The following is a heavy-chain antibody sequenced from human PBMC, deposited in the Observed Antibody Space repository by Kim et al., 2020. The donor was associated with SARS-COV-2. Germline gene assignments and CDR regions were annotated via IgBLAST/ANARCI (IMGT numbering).Heavy chain of an antibody. CDR2: IWYDGSKK. J-gene: IGHJ4*02. CDR3: AKDKSKGRFLEWFLWEDDGSD. Sequence: GGSLRLSCAASGFAFSTYGMHWVRQSPDKGLERVALIWYDGSKKYYEDSVKGRFTISRDNSTNTLYLQMDSLRAEDTAVYYCAKDKSKGRFLEWFLWEDDGSDWGQGTLVTVSS. CDR1: GFAFSTYG. D-gene: IGHD3-3*01. V-gene: IGHV3-33*06.